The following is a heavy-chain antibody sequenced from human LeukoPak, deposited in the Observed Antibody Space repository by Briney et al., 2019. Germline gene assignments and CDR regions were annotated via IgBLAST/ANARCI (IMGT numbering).Heavy chain of an antibody. CDR2: ISYDGSNK. J-gene: IGHJ6*02. CDR1: GFTFNSYA. Sequence: GGSLRLPCAASGFTFNSYAMHWVRQAPGKGLEWVALISYDGSNKYYADSVKGRFTISRDNSKNTLYLQMNSLRAEDTAVYYCARGRTYYYYGMDVWGQGTTVIVSS. CDR3: ARGRTYYYYGMDV. V-gene: IGHV3-30*07.